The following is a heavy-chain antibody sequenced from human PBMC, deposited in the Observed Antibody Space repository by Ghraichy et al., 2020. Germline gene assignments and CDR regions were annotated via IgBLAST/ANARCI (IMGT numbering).Heavy chain of an antibody. D-gene: IGHD5-12*01. CDR3: ARDKDGYSGYGSDY. Sequence: GGSLRLSCAASGFTFSSYSMNWVRQAPGKGLEWVSYINGRSSAIYYADSVKGRFTISRDNAKNSLYLQMNSLRAEDTAVYYCARDKDGYSGYGSDYWGQGTLVTVSS. CDR1: GFTFSSYS. V-gene: IGHV3-21*05. J-gene: IGHJ4*02. CDR2: INGRSSAI.